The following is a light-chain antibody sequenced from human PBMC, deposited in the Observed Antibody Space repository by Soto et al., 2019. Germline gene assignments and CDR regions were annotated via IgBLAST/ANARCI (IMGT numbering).Light chain of an antibody. Sequence: ENVLTQSPGTLSLSPGERDTLSCRASQSFNSIYLAWYQQKPGQAPRLLIYGASNRATGIPDRFSGSGSGTDFTLTISRLEPEDFAVYYCQQYGSSGTFGQGTKVDI. CDR3: QQYGSSGT. CDR1: QSFNSIY. J-gene: IGKJ1*01. V-gene: IGKV3-20*01. CDR2: GAS.